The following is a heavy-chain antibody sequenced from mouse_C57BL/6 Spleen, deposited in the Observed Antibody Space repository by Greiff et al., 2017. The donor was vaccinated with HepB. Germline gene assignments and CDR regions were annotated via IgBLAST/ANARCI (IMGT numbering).Heavy chain of an antibody. CDR1: GFTFNTYA. J-gene: IGHJ1*03. CDR3: VGDLFYYYGSSYVWYFDV. Sequence: EVHLVESGGGLVQPKGSLKLSCAASGFTFNTYAMHWVRQAPGKGLEWVARIRSKSSNYATYYADSVKDRFTISRDDSQSMLYLQMNNLKTEDTAMYYCVGDLFYYYGSSYVWYFDVWGTGTTVTVSS. V-gene: IGHV10-3*01. D-gene: IGHD1-1*01. CDR2: IRSKSSNYAT.